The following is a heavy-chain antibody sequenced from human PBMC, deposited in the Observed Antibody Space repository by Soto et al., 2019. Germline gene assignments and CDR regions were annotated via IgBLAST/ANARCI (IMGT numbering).Heavy chain of an antibody. Sequence: PSQTLSLTCAISGDSVSGNSAAWNWIRQSPSRGLEWLGRTYYRSRWYNDYAVSVKSRITVTPDTSKNQFSLHLNSVTPEDTAVYHCARELPYYVRSDSYIDSWGQGALVTVSS. J-gene: IGHJ4*02. CDR3: ARELPYYVRSDSYIDS. V-gene: IGHV6-1*01. D-gene: IGHD3-16*01. CDR2: TYYRSRWYN. CDR1: GDSVSGNSAA.